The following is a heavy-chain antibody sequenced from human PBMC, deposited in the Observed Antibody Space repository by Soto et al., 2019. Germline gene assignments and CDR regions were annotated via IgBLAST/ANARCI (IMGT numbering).Heavy chain of an antibody. CDR3: ARDLWSGYPYYGMDV. D-gene: IGHD3-3*01. V-gene: IGHV4-59*01. J-gene: IGHJ6*02. CDR1: GGSISSYY. CDR2: IYYSGST. Sequence: SETLSLTCTVSGGSISSYYWSWIRQPPGKGLEWIGYIYYSGSTNYNPSLKSRVTISVDTSKNQFSLKLSSVTAADTAVYYCARDLWSGYPYYGMDVWGQGTTVTVS.